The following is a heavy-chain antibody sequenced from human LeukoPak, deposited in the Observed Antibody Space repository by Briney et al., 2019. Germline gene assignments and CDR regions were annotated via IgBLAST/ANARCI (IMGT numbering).Heavy chain of an antibody. D-gene: IGHD4-23*01. Sequence: GGSLRLSCVGSGFTFSDYYMTWIRQAPGKGLEWVSYMSSSGSAIYYADSVKGRFTISRDNAKNSLYLQMNSLRAEGSAVYYCARPLGGKDYFDSWGQGTLVTVSS. CDR2: MSSSGSAI. V-gene: IGHV3-11*04. CDR3: ARPLGGKDYFDS. J-gene: IGHJ4*02. CDR1: GFTFSDYY.